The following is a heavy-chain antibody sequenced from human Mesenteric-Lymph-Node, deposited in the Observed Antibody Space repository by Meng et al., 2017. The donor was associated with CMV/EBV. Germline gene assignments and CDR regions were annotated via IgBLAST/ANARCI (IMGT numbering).Heavy chain of an antibody. CDR2: ISGRGVNT. Sequence: GESLKISCAASGFTFSSYWIHWVRQAPGKGLEWVSIISGRGVNTYYADSVKGRFTISRDNSKNTLYLQMNSLTDEDTALYYCAKDDSVTIFGVPYSPRDAFDIWGQGTMVTVSS. D-gene: IGHD3-3*01. J-gene: IGHJ3*02. CDR3: AKDDSVTIFGVPYSPRDAFDI. CDR1: GFTFSSYW. V-gene: IGHV3-23*01.